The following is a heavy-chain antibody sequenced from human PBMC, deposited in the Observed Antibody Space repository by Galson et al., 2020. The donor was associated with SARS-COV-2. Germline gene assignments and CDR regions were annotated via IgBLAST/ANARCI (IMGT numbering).Heavy chain of an antibody. V-gene: IGHV4-61*01. J-gene: IGHJ6*02. D-gene: IGHD1-1*01. Sequence: SETLSLTCTVSGGSVSSGSYYWSWIRQPPGKGLEWIGYIYYSGSTNYNPSLKSRVTISVDTSKNQFSLKLSSVTAADTAVYYCARVITTYYYYGMDVWGQGTTVTVSS. CDR2: IYYSGST. CDR1: GGSVSSGSYY. CDR3: ARVITTYYYYGMDV.